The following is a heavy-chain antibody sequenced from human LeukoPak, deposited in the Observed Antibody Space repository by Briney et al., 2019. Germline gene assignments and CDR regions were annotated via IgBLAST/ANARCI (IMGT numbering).Heavy chain of an antibody. CDR3: AGGPMEYYFDY. J-gene: IGHJ4*02. D-gene: IGHD3-3*01. CDR2: MNPNSGNT. V-gene: IGHV1-8*01. CDR1: GYTFTSYD. Sequence: ASVKVSCKASGYTFTSYDINWVRQATGQGLEWMGWMNPNSGNTGYAQKFQGRVTITADESTSTAYMELSSLRSEDTAVYYCAGGPMEYYFDYWGQGALVTVSS.